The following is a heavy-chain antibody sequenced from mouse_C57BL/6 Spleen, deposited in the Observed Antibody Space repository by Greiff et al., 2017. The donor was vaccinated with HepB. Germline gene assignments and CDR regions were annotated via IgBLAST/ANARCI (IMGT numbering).Heavy chain of an antibody. D-gene: IGHD1-1*01. Sequence: EVQLQESGPELVKPGASVKMSCKASGYTFTDYNMHWVKQSHGKSLEWIGYINPNNGGTSYNQKFKGKATLTVNKSSSTAYMELRSLTSEDSAVYYWARRNYYGSGYDFDYWGQGTTLTVSS. CDR2: INPNNGGT. V-gene: IGHV1-22*01. CDR3: ARRNYYGSGYDFDY. CDR1: GYTFTDYN. J-gene: IGHJ2*01.